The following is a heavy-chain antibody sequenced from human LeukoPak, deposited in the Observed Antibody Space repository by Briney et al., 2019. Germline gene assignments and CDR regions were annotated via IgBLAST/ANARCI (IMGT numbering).Heavy chain of an antibody. CDR3: ARDYDSSGYYQGWFDP. J-gene: IGHJ5*02. D-gene: IGHD3-22*01. CDR1: GGSISSYY. CDR2: IYTSGST. Sequence: PSETLSLTCTVSGGSISSYYWSWIRQPAGKGLEWIGRIYTSGSTNYNPSLKSRVTMSVDTYKDQFSLKLSSVTAADTAVYYCARDYDSSGYYQGWFDPWGQGTLVTVSS. V-gene: IGHV4-4*07.